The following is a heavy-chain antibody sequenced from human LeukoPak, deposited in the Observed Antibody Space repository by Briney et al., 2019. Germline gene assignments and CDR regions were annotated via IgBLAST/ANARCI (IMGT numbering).Heavy chain of an antibody. CDR3: ARLGALPGIVASDY. CDR2: INHSGST. J-gene: IGHJ4*02. CDR1: GGSFSGYY. Sequence: SETLSLTCAVYGGSFSGYYWSWTRQPPGKGLDWIGEINHSGSTNYNPSLKSRVTISVDTSTNQFSLKLSSVTAADTAVYYCARLGALPGIVASDYWGQGTLVTVSS. V-gene: IGHV4-34*01. D-gene: IGHD6-13*01.